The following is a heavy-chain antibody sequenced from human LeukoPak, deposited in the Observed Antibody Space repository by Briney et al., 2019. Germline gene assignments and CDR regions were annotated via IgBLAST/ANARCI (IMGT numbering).Heavy chain of an antibody. V-gene: IGHV3-30*18. J-gene: IGHJ6*02. D-gene: IGHD6-13*01. CDR1: GFTFSSYG. Sequence: GGSLRLSCAASGFTFSSYGMHWVRQAPDKGLEWVAVIPYDGSNKYYADSVKGRFTISRDNSKNTLYLQMSSLRVDDTAVYYCAKAASSSWPSYYYGMDVWGQGTTVTVSS. CDR2: IPYDGSNK. CDR3: AKAASSSWPSYYYGMDV.